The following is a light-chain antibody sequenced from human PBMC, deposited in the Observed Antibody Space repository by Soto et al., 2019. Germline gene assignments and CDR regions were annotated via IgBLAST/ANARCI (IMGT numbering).Light chain of an antibody. CDR2: QVT. V-gene: IGLV2-14*01. J-gene: IGLJ2*01. CDR3: AAWDDSLTGLL. CDR1: SSDLAIYNY. Sequence: QSALTQPASVSGSPGQSITISCTGTSSDLAIYNYVSWYQQQPGKAPKLMIYQVTNRPSGVSNRFSGSRSGNTASLTISGLQAEDEADYYCAAWDDSLTGLLIGGGTKLTVL.